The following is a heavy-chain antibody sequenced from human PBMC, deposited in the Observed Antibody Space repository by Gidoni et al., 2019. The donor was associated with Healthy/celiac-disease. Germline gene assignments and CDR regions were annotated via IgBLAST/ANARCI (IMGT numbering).Heavy chain of an antibody. J-gene: IGHJ6*02. Sequence: EVQLVESGGVVVQPGGSLRLSCAASGSTFDDYTMHWVRQAPGKGLEWVSLISWDGGSTYYADSVKGRFTISRDNSKNSLYLQMNSLRTEDTALYYCAKDSGNYYYYGMDVWGQGTTVTVSS. V-gene: IGHV3-43*01. CDR1: GSTFDDYT. D-gene: IGHD3-10*01. CDR2: ISWDGGST. CDR3: AKDSGNYYYYGMDV.